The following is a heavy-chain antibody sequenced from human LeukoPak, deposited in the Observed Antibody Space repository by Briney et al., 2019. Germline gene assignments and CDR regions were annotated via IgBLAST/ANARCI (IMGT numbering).Heavy chain of an antibody. CDR2: ISSSSSTI. D-gene: IGHD2-15*01. V-gene: IGHV3-48*01. J-gene: IGHJ4*02. Sequence: PGGSLRLSCAASGFTFSSYSMNWVRQAPGKGLEWVSCISSSSSTIYYADSVKGRFTISRDNAKNSLYLQMNSLRAEDTAVYYCARVSQTPGGRGYFDYWGQGTLVTVSS. CDR3: ARVSQTPGGRGYFDY. CDR1: GFTFSSYS.